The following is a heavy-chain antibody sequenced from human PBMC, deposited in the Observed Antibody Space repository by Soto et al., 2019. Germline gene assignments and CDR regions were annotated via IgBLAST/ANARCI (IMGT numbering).Heavy chain of an antibody. CDR2: INPNSGGT. Sequence: ASVKDSCKASGYTFTGYYMHWVRQAPGQGLEWMGWINPNSGGTNYAQKFQGRVTMTRDTSISTAYMELSRLRSDDTAVYYCARVAAGSSWFDPWGQGTLVTVSS. CDR3: ARVAAGSSWFDP. J-gene: IGHJ5*02. CDR1: GYTFTGYY. V-gene: IGHV1-2*02. D-gene: IGHD6-13*01.